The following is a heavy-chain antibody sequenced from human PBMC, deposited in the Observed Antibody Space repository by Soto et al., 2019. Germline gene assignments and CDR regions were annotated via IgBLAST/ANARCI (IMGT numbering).Heavy chain of an antibody. V-gene: IGHV4-59*11. CDR2: IFYSGST. CDR1: GGSITSHY. D-gene: IGHD6-6*01. CDR3: AREDYTTSSGFDP. Sequence: SETLSLTCSVSGGSITSHYWTWIRQPPGKGLEWIGSIFYSGSTNYNPSLQSRVTMSIDRSTNQFSLRLNFLTAADTAVYYCAREDYTTSSGFDPWGQGTRVTVAS. J-gene: IGHJ5*02.